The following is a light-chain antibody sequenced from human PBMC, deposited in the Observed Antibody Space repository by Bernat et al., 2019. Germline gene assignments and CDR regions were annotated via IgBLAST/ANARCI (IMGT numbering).Light chain of an antibody. CDR2: KDS. Sequence: SDELTQPPSVSVSPGQTASITCSGDALSKQYAYWYQQKPGQAPVLVIYKDSERPSGIPERFSGSSSGTTVTLTISGVQAEDGADYYGQSADSSATYPVFGGRTKLTVL. CDR3: QSADSSATYPV. CDR1: ALSKQY. J-gene: IGLJ3*02. V-gene: IGLV3-25*03.